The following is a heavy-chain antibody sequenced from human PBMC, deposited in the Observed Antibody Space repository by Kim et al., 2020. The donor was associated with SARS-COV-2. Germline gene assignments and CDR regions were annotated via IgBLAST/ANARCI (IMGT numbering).Heavy chain of an antibody. V-gene: IGHV1-3*01. J-gene: IGHJ3*02. CDR2: INAGNGGT. Sequence: ASVKVSCKASGYTFTSYAIHWVRQAPGQRLEWMGWINAGNGGTKYSQKFQGRVTITRDTSASTAYMELSSLRSEDTTVYYCARSRAVAGPLDAFDIWGQGTMSPSLQ. D-gene: IGHD6-19*01. CDR1: GYTFTSYA. CDR3: ARSRAVAGPLDAFDI.